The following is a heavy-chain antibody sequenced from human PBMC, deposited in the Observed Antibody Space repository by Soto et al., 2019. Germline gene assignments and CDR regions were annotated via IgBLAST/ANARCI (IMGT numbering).Heavy chain of an antibody. CDR2: IYYSGST. CDR1: GGSISSSSYY. CDR3: ARTIAGYSSSSYYFDY. Sequence: QLQLQESGPGLVKPSETLSLTCTVSGGSISSSSYYWGWIRQPPGKGLEWIGSIYYSGSTYYNPSLKSRVTISVDTSKNQFSLKLSSVTAADTAVYYCARTIAGYSSSSYYFDYWGQGTLVTVSS. J-gene: IGHJ4*02. V-gene: IGHV4-39*01. D-gene: IGHD6-13*01.